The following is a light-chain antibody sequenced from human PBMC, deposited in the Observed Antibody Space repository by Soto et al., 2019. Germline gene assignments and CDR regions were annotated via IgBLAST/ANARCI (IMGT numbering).Light chain of an antibody. Sequence: EIVMTQSPATLSLSPGERATLSCRASQSVTVNLAWYQQKPGQAPRLLIYRASTRATGIPARFSGGGSGTEFTLTISILQSEAFAVYVCQQYNDWPPRWTFGQGTKVEIK. J-gene: IGKJ1*01. CDR3: QQYNDWPPRWT. CDR2: RAS. V-gene: IGKV3-15*01. CDR1: QSVTVN.